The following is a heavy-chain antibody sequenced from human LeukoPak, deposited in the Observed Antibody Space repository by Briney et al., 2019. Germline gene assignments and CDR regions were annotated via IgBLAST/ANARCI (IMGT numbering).Heavy chain of an antibody. CDR3: ARDQPTGTTSWFDP. CDR1: GGSISSYY. CDR2: IYYSGST. J-gene: IGHJ5*02. V-gene: IGHV4-59*01. D-gene: IGHD1-1*01. Sequence: SETLSLTCTVSGGSISSYYWSWIRQPPGKGLEWIGYIYYSGSTNYNPSLKSRVTISVDTSKNQFSLKLSSVTAADTAVYYCARDQPTGTTSWFDPWGQGTLVTVSS.